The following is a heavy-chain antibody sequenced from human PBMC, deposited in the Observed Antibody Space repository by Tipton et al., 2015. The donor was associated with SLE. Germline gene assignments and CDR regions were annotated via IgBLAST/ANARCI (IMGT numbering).Heavy chain of an antibody. D-gene: IGHD3-10*01. J-gene: IGHJ4*02. V-gene: IGHV4-39*07. CDR3: AREEGRGPFDY. Sequence: TLSLTRTVSGGSISSSSYYWGWIRQPPGKGLEWIGSIYYSGSTYYNPSLKSRVTISVDTSKNQFSLKLSSVTAADTAVYYCAREEGRGPFDYWGQGTLVTVSS. CDR1: GGSISSSSYY. CDR2: IYYSGST.